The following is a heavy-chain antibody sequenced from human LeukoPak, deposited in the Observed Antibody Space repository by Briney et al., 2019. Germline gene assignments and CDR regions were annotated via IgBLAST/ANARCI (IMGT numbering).Heavy chain of an antibody. J-gene: IGHJ4*02. CDR1: GFTVSSNN. CDR2: IYSGGST. CDR3: ARGQVDTAMVDY. D-gene: IGHD5-18*01. V-gene: IGHV3-53*01. Sequence: PGGSLRLSCAASGFTVSSNNMSWVRQAPGKGLEWVSVIYSGGSTYYADSVKGRFTISRDNSKNTLYLQMNSLRAEDTAVYYCARGQVDTAMVDYWGQGTLVTVSS.